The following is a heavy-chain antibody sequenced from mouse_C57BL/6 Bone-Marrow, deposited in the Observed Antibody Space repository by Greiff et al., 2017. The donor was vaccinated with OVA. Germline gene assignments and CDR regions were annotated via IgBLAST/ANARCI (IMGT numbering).Heavy chain of an antibody. V-gene: IGHV1-64*01. Sequence: VQLQQPGAELVKPGASVKLSCKASGYTFTSYWMPWVKQRPGQGLEWIGMIHPNSGSTNYNEKFKSKATLTVDKSSSTAYMQLSSVTSEDSAVYYCARCRWSTFAYWGQGTLVTVSA. CDR3: ARCRWSTFAY. CDR1: GYTFTSYW. CDR2: IHPNSGST. J-gene: IGHJ3*01. D-gene: IGHD2-3*01.